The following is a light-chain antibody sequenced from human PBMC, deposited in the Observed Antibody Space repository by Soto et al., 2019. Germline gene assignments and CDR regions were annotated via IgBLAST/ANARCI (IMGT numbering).Light chain of an antibody. CDR2: GAS. CDR3: QQYNNWPRT. Sequence: EIVLTQSPDTLSLSPGERATLSCRTSQSITSNYLAWYQQKPGQAPRLLISGASTRATGIPARFSGSVSGTEFILTISSLQSEDFAIYYCQQYNNWPRTFGQGTKVDIK. CDR1: QSITSN. J-gene: IGKJ1*01. V-gene: IGKV3-15*01.